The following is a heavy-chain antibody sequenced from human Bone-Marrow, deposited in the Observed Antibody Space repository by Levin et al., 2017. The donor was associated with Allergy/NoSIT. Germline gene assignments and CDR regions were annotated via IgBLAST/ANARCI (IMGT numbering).Heavy chain of an antibody. CDR3: ARDIGRRYYYYGMDV. Sequence: GESLKISCAASGFTFSSYAMHWVRQAPGKGLEWVAVISYDGSNKYYADSVKGRFTISRDNSKNTLYLQMNSLRAEDTAVYYCARDIGRRYYYYGMDVWGQGTTVTVSS. J-gene: IGHJ6*02. CDR1: GFTFSSYA. CDR2: ISYDGSNK. D-gene: IGHD2-15*01. V-gene: IGHV3-30*04.